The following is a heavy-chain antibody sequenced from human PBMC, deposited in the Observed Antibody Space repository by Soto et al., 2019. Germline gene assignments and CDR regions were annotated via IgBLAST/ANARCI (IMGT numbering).Heavy chain of an antibody. V-gene: IGHV4-39*01. CDR1: GGSISSSSYY. CDR2: IYYSGST. CDR3: ASDIVLVASAFDI. Sequence: QLQLQESGPGLVKPSETLSLTCTVSGGSISSSSYYWGWIRQPPGKGLEWIGSIYYSGSTYYNPSLKSRVTISVDTSKNQFSLKLSSVTAADTAVYYCASDIVLVASAFDIWGQGTMVTVSS. D-gene: IGHD2-8*02. J-gene: IGHJ3*02.